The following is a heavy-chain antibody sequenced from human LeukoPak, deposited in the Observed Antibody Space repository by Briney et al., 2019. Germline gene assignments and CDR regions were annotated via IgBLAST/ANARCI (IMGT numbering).Heavy chain of an antibody. V-gene: IGHV5-51*01. Sequence: GESLKISCKGSGYTFNTYWIVWVRQMPGKGLEWMGFIYPGDSDTRYSRSFQGQVTISADQSISTAYLQWSSLKASDTAMYFCARHNREYASDSPLDYWGQGTLVTVSS. J-gene: IGHJ4*02. D-gene: IGHD1-14*01. CDR2: IYPGDSDT. CDR1: GYTFNTYW. CDR3: ARHNREYASDSPLDY.